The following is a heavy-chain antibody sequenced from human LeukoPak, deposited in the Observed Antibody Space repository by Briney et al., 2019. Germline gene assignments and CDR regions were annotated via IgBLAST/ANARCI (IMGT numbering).Heavy chain of an antibody. J-gene: IGHJ4*02. CDR3: ARGPNIVATIGRPSSGWSN. CDR1: GGSFSGYY. CDR2: INHSGST. D-gene: IGHD5-12*01. Sequence: PSETLSLTCAVYGGSFSGYYWGWIRQPPGKGLEWIGEINHSGSTNYNPSLKSRVTISVDTSKNQFSLKLSSVTAADTAVYYCARGPNIVATIGRPSSGWSNWGQGTLVTVSS. V-gene: IGHV4-34*01.